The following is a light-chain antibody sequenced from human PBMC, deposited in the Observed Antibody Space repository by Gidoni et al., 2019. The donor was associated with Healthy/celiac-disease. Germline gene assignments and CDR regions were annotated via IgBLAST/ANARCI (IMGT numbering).Light chain of an antibody. CDR3: QQYNSYPCS. J-gene: IGKJ2*04. V-gene: IGKV1-5*03. CDR2: KAS. Sequence: DIQMTQSPSTLSASVGDRVTITCRASQSISNWLAWYQQKPGKAPKLLIYKASSLESGVPSRFSGSGSGTEFTLTISSLQPDDFATYYCQQYNSYPCSFGRGPSWRSN. CDR1: QSISNW.